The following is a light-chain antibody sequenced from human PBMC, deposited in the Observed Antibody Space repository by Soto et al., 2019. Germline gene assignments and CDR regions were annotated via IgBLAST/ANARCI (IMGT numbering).Light chain of an antibody. CDR2: GAS. J-gene: IGKJ2*01. CDR3: QQYNNWPGT. Sequence: EIVMTQSPATLSVSPGERATLSCRASQSVSSNLAWYQQKPGQAPRLLIYGASTRATGIPARFSGSWSGTEFTLTISSLQSEDFAFYYCQQYNNWPGTFGQGTKLEIK. V-gene: IGKV3-15*01. CDR1: QSVSSN.